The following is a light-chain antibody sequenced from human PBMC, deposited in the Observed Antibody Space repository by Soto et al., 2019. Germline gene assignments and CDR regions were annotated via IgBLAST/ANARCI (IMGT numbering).Light chain of an antibody. V-gene: IGLV2-14*01. CDR2: GVR. J-gene: IGLJ1*01. CDR1: SSDVGHYDY. Sequence: QSALSQPASVSGSPGQSITISCTGTSSDVGHYDYVSWYQLHPGKAPQLILSGVRNRPSGVSNRFSGSKSANTASLTISGLQAEDEADYYCSSYTNGRTYVFGSGTKLTVL. CDR3: SSYTNGRTYV.